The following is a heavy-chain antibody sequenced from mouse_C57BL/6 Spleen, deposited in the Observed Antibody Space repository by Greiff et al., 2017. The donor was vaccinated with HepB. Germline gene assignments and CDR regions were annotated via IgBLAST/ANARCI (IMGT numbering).Heavy chain of an antibody. CDR3: ARGGYDYPLFDY. D-gene: IGHD2-4*01. CDR2: IDPSDSYT. J-gene: IGHJ2*01. V-gene: IGHV1-69*01. CDR1: GYTFTSYW. Sequence: QVHVKQPGAELVMPGASVKLSCKASGYTFTSYWMHWVKQRPGQGLEWIGEIDPSDSYTNYNQKFKGKSTLTVDKSSSTAYMQLSSLTSEDSAVYYCARGGYDYPLFDYWGQGTTLTVSS.